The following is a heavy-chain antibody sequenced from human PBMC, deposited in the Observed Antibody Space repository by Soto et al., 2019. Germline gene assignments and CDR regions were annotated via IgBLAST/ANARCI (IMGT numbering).Heavy chain of an antibody. Sequence: SVTLSLSYGVAEGYRTGRGGWGWIRQYPGKGLEWIGSIYHTGNTFYSPSLQSRVSIALDTSKNQFSLRLTSMTAADTAVYYCARDNYCYEPCGYRMFDFWGQRILVPVSS. CDR2: IYHTGNT. V-gene: IGHV4-38-2*02. J-gene: IGHJ4*02. D-gene: IGHD3-22*01. CDR1: EGYRTGRGG. CDR3: ARDNYCYEPCGYRMFDF.